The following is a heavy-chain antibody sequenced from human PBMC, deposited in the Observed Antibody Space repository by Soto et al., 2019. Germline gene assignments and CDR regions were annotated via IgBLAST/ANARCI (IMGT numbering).Heavy chain of an antibody. D-gene: IGHD3-10*01. V-gene: IGHV3-74*02. CDR2: MNEDGGTT. J-gene: IGHJ6*02. Sequence: EVQLVESGGGLVRPGGSLRLSCAASGFTFSSYWMHWVRQAPGKVLVCVSRMNEDGGTTDYADSVKGRFTISRDNAKNTLYLQMNSLRVEDTAVYYCASDLSGRADVWGQVTTVTVSS. CDR1: GFTFSSYW. CDR3: ASDLSGRADV.